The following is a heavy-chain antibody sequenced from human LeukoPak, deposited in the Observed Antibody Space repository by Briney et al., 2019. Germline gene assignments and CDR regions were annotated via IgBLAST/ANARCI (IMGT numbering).Heavy chain of an antibody. J-gene: IGHJ4*02. CDR3: VRGSAEPGIDF. V-gene: IGHV3-74*01. Sequence: GGSLRLSCTASGFTFSSYWMHWVRQVPGKGLLWVSRISPDGIITTYADSVKGRFTVSRDNAKNTLYLQMDRLRVDDTAVFHCVRGSAEPGIDFWGQGTLVTVSA. CDR1: GFTFSSYW. D-gene: IGHD1-14*01. CDR2: ISPDGIIT.